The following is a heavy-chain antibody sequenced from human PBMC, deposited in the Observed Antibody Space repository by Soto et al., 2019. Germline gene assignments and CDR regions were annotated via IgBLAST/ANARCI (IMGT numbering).Heavy chain of an antibody. CDR2: ISAYNGNT. D-gene: IGHD4-17*01. CDR1: GYTFTSYG. CDR3: ARVYRYGDYPIDY. V-gene: IGHV1-18*01. Sequence: ASVKVSCKASGYTFTSYGISWVRQAPGQGLERMGWISAYNGNTNYAQKLQGRVTMTTDTSTSTAYMELSSLRSEDTAVYYCARVYRYGDYPIDYWGQGTLVTVSS. J-gene: IGHJ4*02.